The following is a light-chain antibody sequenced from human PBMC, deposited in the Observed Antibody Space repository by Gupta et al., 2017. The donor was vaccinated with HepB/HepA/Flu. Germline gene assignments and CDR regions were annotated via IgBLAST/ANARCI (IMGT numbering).Light chain of an antibody. CDR1: SLRNYY. Sequence: SSALTQGPAVSVALGQTVRITCQGDSLRNYYADWYQQKPGQAPLLVIYGKNNRPSGIPYRFSGSTSRNTASLTITGAQAEDEADYYCSSRDSSGTHVIFGGGTVLTVL. J-gene: IGLJ2*01. CDR2: GKN. V-gene: IGLV3-19*01. CDR3: SSRDSSGTHVI.